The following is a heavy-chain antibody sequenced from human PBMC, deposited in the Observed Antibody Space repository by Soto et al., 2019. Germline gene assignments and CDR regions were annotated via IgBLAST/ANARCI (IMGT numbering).Heavy chain of an antibody. CDR1: GYTFSNFG. J-gene: IGHJ4*02. D-gene: IGHD2-2*01. Sequence: QVQLVQSGAEVENPGASVKVSCKASGYTFSNFGINWVRQAPGQGLEWMGWITPYNGNANYALKYQDRLTVTTDTSTNTAYLELRSLRSEDTAVYFCARGWEVPAATFDSWGQGTLVTVSS. CDR2: ITPYNGNA. CDR3: ARGWEVPAATFDS. V-gene: IGHV1-18*04.